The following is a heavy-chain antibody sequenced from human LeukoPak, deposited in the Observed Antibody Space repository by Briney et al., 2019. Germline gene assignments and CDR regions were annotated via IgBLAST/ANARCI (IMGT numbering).Heavy chain of an antibody. CDR3: ATSERLLWFGESPGAFDY. Sequence: ATEKISCKVSGYTFTDYYMHWVQQAPGKGLEWMGLVDPEDGETIYAEKFQGRVTITADTSTDTAYMELSSLRSEDTAVYYCATSERLLWFGESPGAFDYWGQGTLVTVSS. CDR2: VDPEDGET. J-gene: IGHJ4*02. CDR1: GYTFTDYY. V-gene: IGHV1-69-2*01. D-gene: IGHD3-10*01.